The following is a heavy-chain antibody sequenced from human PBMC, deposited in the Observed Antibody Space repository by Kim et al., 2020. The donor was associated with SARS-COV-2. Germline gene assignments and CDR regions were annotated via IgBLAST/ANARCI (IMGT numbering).Heavy chain of an antibody. CDR3: ARDSSITMIVVAPFDY. Sequence: SETLSLTCTVSGGSISSYYWSWIRQPAGKGLEWIGRIYTSGSTNYNPSLKSRVTMSVDTSKNQFSLKLSSVTAADTAVYYCARDSSITMIVVAPFDYWGQGTLVTVSS. CDR2: IYTSGST. V-gene: IGHV4-4*07. J-gene: IGHJ4*02. CDR1: GGSISSYY. D-gene: IGHD3-22*01.